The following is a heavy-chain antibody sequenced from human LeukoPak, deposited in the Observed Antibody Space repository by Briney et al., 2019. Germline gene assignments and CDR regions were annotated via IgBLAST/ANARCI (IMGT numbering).Heavy chain of an antibody. CDR3: ARGHSSGYYTDY. V-gene: IGHV3-74*01. D-gene: IGHD3-22*01. Sequence: PGGSLRLSCVVSGFTFSSHWMHWVRQAPGKGLVWVSRIYDDGSRTNYADSVKGRLTISRDNAKNTLYLQVNSLTAEDTAVYYCARGHSSGYYTDYWGQGILVTVSS. CDR1: GFTFSSHW. J-gene: IGHJ4*02. CDR2: IYDDGSRT.